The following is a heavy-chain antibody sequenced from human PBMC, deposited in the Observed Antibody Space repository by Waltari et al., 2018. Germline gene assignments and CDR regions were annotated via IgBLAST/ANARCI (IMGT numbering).Heavy chain of an antibody. J-gene: IGHJ3*02. V-gene: IGHV3-21*01. CDR2: ISSSSSYI. CDR1: GFTFSSYS. CDR3: AREPGIGGVHDAFDI. Sequence: EMQLVESGGGLVKPGGSLRLSCAASGFTFSSYSMNWVRQAPGKGLEWVSSISSSSSYIYYADSVKGRFTISRDNAKNSLYLQMNSLRAEDTAGYYCAREPGIGGVHDAFDIWGQGTMVTVSS. D-gene: IGHD1-26*01.